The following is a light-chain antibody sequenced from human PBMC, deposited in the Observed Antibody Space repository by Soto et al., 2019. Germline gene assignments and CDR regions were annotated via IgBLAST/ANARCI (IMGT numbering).Light chain of an antibody. CDR3: SSYVSGSTSYV. Sequence: QSVLTQPASVSGSPGQSITISCTGTSSDVGGYDYVSWYQLHPGKAPKLIIYDVSNRPSGVSTRFSGSKSGNTASLTISGLQAEDESDYYCSSYVSGSTSYVFGTGTKVTVL. J-gene: IGLJ1*01. CDR2: DVS. V-gene: IGLV2-14*03. CDR1: SSDVGGYDY.